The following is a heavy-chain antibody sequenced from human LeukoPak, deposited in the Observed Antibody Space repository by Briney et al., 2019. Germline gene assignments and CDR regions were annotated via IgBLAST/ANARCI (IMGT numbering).Heavy chain of an antibody. D-gene: IGHD3-3*01. Sequence: GASVKVSCKASGYTFTSYDINWVRQATGQGLEWMGWMNPNSGNTGYAQKFQGRVTITRNTSISTAYMELSSLRSEDTAVYYCARGRVAAYYYYYYMDVWGKGTTVTVSS. V-gene: IGHV1-8*03. CDR2: MNPNSGNT. J-gene: IGHJ6*03. CDR3: ARGRVAAYYYYYYMDV. CDR1: GYTFTSYD.